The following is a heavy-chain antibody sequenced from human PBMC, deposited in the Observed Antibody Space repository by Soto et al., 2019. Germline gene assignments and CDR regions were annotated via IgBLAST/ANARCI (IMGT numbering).Heavy chain of an antibody. J-gene: IGHJ4*02. Sequence: QVQLVQSGAEVKKPGSSVKVSCKASGGIFSKFGISWVRQAPGQGLEWMGGIIPMFGTAHYAQKFQGRVTIIADESTTTVYMELSSLRTEDTAVYYCARPAAEESELFDYWGQGTLVTVSS. V-gene: IGHV1-69*01. CDR2: IIPMFGTA. CDR3: ARPAAEESELFDY. D-gene: IGHD6-25*01. CDR1: GGIFSKFG.